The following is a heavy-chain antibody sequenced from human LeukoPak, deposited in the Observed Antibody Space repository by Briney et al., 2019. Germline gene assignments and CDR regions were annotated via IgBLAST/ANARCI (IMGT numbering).Heavy chain of an antibody. Sequence: GGSLRLSCAASGFTFSSYAMSWVRQAPGKGLGWVSAISGSGGSTYYADSVKGRFTISRDNSKNTLYLQMNSLRAEDTAVYYCARGPITMVRGVIHWFDPWGQGTLVTVSS. D-gene: IGHD3-10*01. V-gene: IGHV3-23*01. CDR3: ARGPITMVRGVIHWFDP. CDR1: GFTFSSYA. J-gene: IGHJ5*02. CDR2: ISGSGGST.